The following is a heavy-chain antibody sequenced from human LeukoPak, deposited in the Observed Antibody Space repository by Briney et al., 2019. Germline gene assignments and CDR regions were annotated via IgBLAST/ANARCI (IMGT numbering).Heavy chain of an antibody. Sequence: GESLKISCQASGYNFTRYWIGWVRQMPGKGLEWMGLLYPRDSDTRYSPSFQGQVTFSADNSINTAYLQWSSLRASDTAIYYCARQMGVASRKNYFDSWGQGTLVTVSA. V-gene: IGHV5-51*01. J-gene: IGHJ4*02. CDR3: ARQMGVASRKNYFDS. D-gene: IGHD5-12*01. CDR2: LYPRDSDT. CDR1: GYNFTRYW.